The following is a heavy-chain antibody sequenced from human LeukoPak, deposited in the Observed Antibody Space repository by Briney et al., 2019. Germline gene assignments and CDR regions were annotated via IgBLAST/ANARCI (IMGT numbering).Heavy chain of an antibody. D-gene: IGHD3-9*01. CDR1: GFTFSSHW. J-gene: IGHJ4*02. Sequence: GGSLRLSCAASGFTFSSHWMHWVRQAPGKGLVWVSRINSDGSSISYADSVKGRFTISRDNAKNTLYLQMNSLRAEDTAVYYCAKDAAGDYDILTGYDYWGQGTLVTVSS. CDR2: INSDGSSI. CDR3: AKDAAGDYDILTGYDY. V-gene: IGHV3-74*01.